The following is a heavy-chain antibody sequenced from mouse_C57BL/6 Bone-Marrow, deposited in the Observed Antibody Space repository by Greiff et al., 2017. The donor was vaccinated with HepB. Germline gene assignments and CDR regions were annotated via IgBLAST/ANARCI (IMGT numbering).Heavy chain of an antibody. CDR3: ARSLLLRSSYAMDY. J-gene: IGHJ4*01. CDR2: IDPSDSYT. Sequence: VQLQQPGAELVKPGASVKLSCKASGYTFTSYWMQWVKQRPGQGLEWIGEIDPSDSYTNYNQKFKGKATLTVDTSSSTAYMQLSSLTSEDSAVYYCARSLLLRSSYAMDYWGQGTSVTVSS. CDR1: GYTFTSYW. D-gene: IGHD1-1*01. V-gene: IGHV1-50*01.